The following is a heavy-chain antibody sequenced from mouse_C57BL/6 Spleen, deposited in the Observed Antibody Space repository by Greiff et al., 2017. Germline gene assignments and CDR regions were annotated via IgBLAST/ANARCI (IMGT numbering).Heavy chain of an antibody. D-gene: IGHD2-5*01. Sequence: VQLQQSGPELVKPGASVKISCKASGYAFSSSWMNWVKQRPGKGLEWIGQIYPGDGDTNYNGKVKGKGTLTADKSSGTAYMQLSSLTSKNSAVYFCARGYYSNYLYAMDYWGQGTSVTVSS. V-gene: IGHV1-82*01. J-gene: IGHJ4*01. CDR2: IYPGDGDT. CDR3: ARGYYSNYLYAMDY. CDR1: GYAFSSSW.